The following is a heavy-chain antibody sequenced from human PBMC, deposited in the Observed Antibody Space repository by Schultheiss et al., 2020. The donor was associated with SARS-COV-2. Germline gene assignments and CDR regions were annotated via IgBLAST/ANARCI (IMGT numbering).Heavy chain of an antibody. CDR1: GGSISSYY. J-gene: IGHJ4*02. CDR2: IYYSGST. Sequence: GSLRLSCAVYGGSISSYYWSWIRQPPGKGLEWIGYIYYSGSTNYNPSLKSRVTISVDTSKNQFSLKLSSVTAADTAVYYCARHTYYYDSSGYRDYWGQGTLVTVSS. V-gene: IGHV4-59*08. D-gene: IGHD3-22*01. CDR3: ARHTYYYDSSGYRDY.